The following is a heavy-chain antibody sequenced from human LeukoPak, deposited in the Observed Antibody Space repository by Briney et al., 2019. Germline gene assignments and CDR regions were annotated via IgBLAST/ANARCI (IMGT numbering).Heavy chain of an antibody. D-gene: IGHD4/OR15-4a*01. V-gene: IGHV3-21*01. CDR3: VKTSTNYGGWFDP. CDR1: GFTFSSYS. Sequence: GGSLRLSCAASGFTFSSYSMNWVRQAPGKGLEWVSSISSSSSYIYYADSVKGRFTISRDNAKNSLYLQKNSLRAEDTAVYYCVKTSTNYGGWFDPWGQGTLVTVSS. CDR2: ISSSSSYI. J-gene: IGHJ5*02.